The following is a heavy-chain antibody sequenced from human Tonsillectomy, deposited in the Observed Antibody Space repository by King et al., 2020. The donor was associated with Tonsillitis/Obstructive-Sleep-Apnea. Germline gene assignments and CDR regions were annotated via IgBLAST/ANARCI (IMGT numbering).Heavy chain of an antibody. V-gene: IGHV4-39*01. CDR3: ASPAGYSAFDI. CDR1: GGSISSSSSY. J-gene: IGHJ3*02. Sequence: QVQLQESGPGLVKPSETLSLTCTVSGGSISSSSSYWGWIRQPPRKGLEWIGSIYYNGSTYYNPSLKSRVTISVDTSKNQFSLELSSVTAADTAVYYCASPAGYSAFDIWGQGTMVTVSS. CDR2: IYYNGST. D-gene: IGHD3-9*01.